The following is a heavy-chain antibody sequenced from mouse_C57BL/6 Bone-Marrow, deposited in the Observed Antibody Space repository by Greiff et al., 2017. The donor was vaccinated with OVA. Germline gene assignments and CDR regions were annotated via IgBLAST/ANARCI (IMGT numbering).Heavy chain of an antibody. V-gene: IGHV5-16*01. D-gene: IGHD1-1*01. CDR3: ARVITTVVATYWYFDV. CDR1: GFTFSDYY. CDR2: INYDGSST. Sequence: EVKLMESEGGLVQPGSSMKLSCTASGFTFSDYYMAWVRQVPEKGLEWVANINYDGSSTYYLDSLKSRFIISRDNAKNILYLQMSSLKSEDTATYYCARVITTVVATYWYFDVWGTGTTVTVSS. J-gene: IGHJ1*03.